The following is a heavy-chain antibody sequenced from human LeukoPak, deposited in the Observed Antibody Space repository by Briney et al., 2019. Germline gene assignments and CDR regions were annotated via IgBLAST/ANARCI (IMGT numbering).Heavy chain of an antibody. J-gene: IGHJ6*04. D-gene: IGHD3-9*01. CDR3: ARDILHYDILTGSGGMGYMDV. V-gene: IGHV4-38-2*02. CDR1: GYSISSGYY. Sequence: PSETLSLTCAVCGYSISSGYYWGWIRQPPGKGLEWIGSIYHSGSTYYNPSVKSRVTISVDTSKNQFSVKLSSVTAADTAVYYCARDILHYDILTGSGGMGYMDVWGKGTTVTVYS. CDR2: IYHSGST.